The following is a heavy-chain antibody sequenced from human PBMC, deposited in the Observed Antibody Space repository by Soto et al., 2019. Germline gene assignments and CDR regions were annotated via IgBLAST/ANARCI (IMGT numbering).Heavy chain of an antibody. Sequence: QVRLVQSGAEVKKPGASVKVSCKASGYTFTGYYMHWVRQAPGQGLEWMGWINPNSGGTNYAQKFQGWVTMTRDTSISTAYMELSRLRSDDTAVYYCARDRDSDYYHDAFDIWGQGTMVTVSS. CDR3: ARDRDSDYYHDAFDI. CDR1: GYTFTGYY. J-gene: IGHJ3*02. D-gene: IGHD4-4*01. CDR2: INPNSGGT. V-gene: IGHV1-2*04.